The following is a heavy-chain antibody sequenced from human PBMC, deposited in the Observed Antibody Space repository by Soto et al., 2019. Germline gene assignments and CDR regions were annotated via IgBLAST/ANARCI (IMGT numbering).Heavy chain of an antibody. J-gene: IGHJ6*02. Sequence: ASVKVSCKASGYTFTGYYMHWVRQAPGQGLEWMGWINPNSGGTNYAQKFQGWVTMTRDTSISTAYMELSRLRSDDTAVYYCAREELRETGADGMDVWGQGTTVTVSS. D-gene: IGHD1-7*01. CDR3: AREELRETGADGMDV. V-gene: IGHV1-2*04. CDR2: INPNSGGT. CDR1: GYTFTGYY.